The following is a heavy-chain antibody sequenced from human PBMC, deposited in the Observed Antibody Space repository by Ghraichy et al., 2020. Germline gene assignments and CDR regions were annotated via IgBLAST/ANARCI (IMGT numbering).Heavy chain of an antibody. Sequence: GEALNISCAASGFTFSDYYMSWIRQAPGKGLEWVSYISSSGSTIYYADSVKGRFTISRDNAKNSLYLQMNSLRAEDTAVYYCAREVAVEGYDGHGMDVWGQGTTVTVSS. CDR3: AREVAVEGYDGHGMDV. CDR2: ISSSGSTI. CDR1: GFTFSDYY. V-gene: IGHV3-11*01. D-gene: IGHD5-12*01. J-gene: IGHJ6*02.